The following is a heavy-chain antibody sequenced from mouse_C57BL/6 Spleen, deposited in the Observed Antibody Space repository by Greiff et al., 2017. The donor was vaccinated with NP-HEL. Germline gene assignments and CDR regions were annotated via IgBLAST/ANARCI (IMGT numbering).Heavy chain of an antibody. CDR3: ARGTGGFDY. Sequence: VQLKESGPGLVKPSQSLSLTCSVTGHSITSGYYWNWIRQFPGNKLEWMGYISYDGSNNYNPSLKNRISITRDTSKNQFFLKLNSVTTEDTATYYCARGTGGFDYWGQGTTLTVSS. D-gene: IGHD4-1*01. J-gene: IGHJ2*01. V-gene: IGHV3-6*01. CDR2: ISYDGSN. CDR1: GHSITSGYY.